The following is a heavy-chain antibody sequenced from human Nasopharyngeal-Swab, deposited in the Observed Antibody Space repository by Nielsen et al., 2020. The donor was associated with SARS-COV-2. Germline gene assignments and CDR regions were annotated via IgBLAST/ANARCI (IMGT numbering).Heavy chain of an antibody. CDR3: VRDNYGVDY. Sequence: GGSLRLSCVASGFTFRTYWMHWVRQVPGKGLEWIAEIHGDGRNTNYADSVRDRFTISRDNARSTLYLQMNSLRVEDTAMYYCVRDNYGVDYWGQGTRVIVSS. CDR1: GFTFRTYW. J-gene: IGHJ4*02. V-gene: IGHV3-74*01. CDR2: IHGDGRNT. D-gene: IGHD3-10*01.